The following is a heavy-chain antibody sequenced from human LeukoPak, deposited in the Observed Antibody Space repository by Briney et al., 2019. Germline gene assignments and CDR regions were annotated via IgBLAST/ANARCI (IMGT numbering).Heavy chain of an antibody. V-gene: IGHV3-30-3*01. Sequence: GGSLRLSCAASGFTFSSYAMHWVRQAPGKGLEWVAVISYDGSNKYYADSVKGRFTISRDNSKNTLYLQMNSLRAEDTAVYYCARDQTDIVVVPAASGDYYYGMDVWGQGTTVTVSS. CDR2: ISYDGSNK. D-gene: IGHD2-2*01. J-gene: IGHJ6*02. CDR1: GFTFSSYA. CDR3: ARDQTDIVVVPAASGDYYYGMDV.